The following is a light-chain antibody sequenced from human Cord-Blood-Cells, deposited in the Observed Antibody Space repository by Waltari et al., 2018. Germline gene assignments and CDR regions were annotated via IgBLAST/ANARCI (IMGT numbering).Light chain of an antibody. J-gene: IGLJ2*01. CDR3: QSYDSSNPYVV. CDR2: DVS. V-gene: IGLV2-11*01. CDR1: SSDVGGYNY. Sequence: QSALTQPRSVSGSPGQSVTISCTGTSSDVGGYNYVPWYQQHPGKAPKLMIYDVSKRPSGVPDRFSGSIDSSSNSASLTISGLKTEDEADYYCQSYDSSNPYVVFGGGTKLTVL.